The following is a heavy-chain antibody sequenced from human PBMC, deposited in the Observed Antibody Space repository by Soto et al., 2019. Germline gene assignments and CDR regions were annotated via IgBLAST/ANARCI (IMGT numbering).Heavy chain of an antibody. J-gene: IGHJ5*02. CDR2: INHSGST. Sequence: QVQLQQWGAGLLKPSETLSLTCAVYGGSFSGYYWSWIRQPPGKGLVWVGEINHSGSTNYNPSLKSVATISVYTSRKLFSLRSSCVTAADTSVYYYARCGTFLVVVPAYLNWFYPWCQGTLVTVSS. CDR3: ARCGTFLVVVPAYLNWFYP. D-gene: IGHD2-2*01. CDR1: GGSFSGYY. V-gene: IGHV4-34*01.